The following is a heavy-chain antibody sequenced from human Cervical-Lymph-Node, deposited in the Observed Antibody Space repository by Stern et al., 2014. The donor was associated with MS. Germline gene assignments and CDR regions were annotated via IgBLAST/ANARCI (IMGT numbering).Heavy chain of an antibody. V-gene: IGHV3-33*01. CDR3: ARGNWNYEGMCY. Sequence: QMQLVQSGGGVVQPGRSLRLSCAASGFTFSNYGMHWVRQAPGKGLEWLAVIWYDGNKKYYADSVKGRFTISRDNSKNTLFLQMSSLTAEDTALYYCARGNWNYEGMCYWGQGTLVTVSS. CDR1: GFTFSNYG. J-gene: IGHJ4*02. D-gene: IGHD1-7*01. CDR2: IWYDGNKK.